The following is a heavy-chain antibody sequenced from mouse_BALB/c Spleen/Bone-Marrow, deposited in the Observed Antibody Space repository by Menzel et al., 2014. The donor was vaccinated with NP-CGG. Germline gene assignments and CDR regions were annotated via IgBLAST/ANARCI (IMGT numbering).Heavy chain of an antibody. CDR3: ARVLRWSLDY. CDR1: GYTFTSYT. V-gene: IGHV1-4*01. Sequence: VQLQQSGAELARPGASVKMSCKASGYTFTSYTMHWVKQRPGQGLERIGFINPSSNYTNYNQKFKDKATLTADKSSSTAYMQLSSLTSEDSAVYYCARVLRWSLDYWGQGTTLTVSS. D-gene: IGHD6-2*01. J-gene: IGHJ2*01. CDR2: INPSSNYT.